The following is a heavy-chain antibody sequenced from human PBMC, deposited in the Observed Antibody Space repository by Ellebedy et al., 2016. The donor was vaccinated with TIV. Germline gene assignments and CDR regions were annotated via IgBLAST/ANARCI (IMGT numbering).Heavy chain of an antibody. CDR1: DYSISSGYF. D-gene: IGHD6-19*01. CDR3: ARRSSYWSALDF. Sequence: MPSETLSLTCTVSDYSISSGYFWGWIRQPPGKGREWIGSIHHSGTNYYNPSLKSRVTISKDTSKNQFSLKLTSVTAADTAVYYCARRSSYWSALDFWGQGTLATVSS. J-gene: IGHJ4*02. CDR2: IHHSGTN. V-gene: IGHV4-38-2*02.